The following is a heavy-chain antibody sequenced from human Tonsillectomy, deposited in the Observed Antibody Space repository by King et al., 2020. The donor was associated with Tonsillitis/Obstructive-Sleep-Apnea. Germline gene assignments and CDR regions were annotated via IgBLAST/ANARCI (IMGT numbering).Heavy chain of an antibody. CDR1: GYSFTKYW. CDR2: IYPGDSDT. D-gene: IGHD1-7*01. CDR3: ARQGGKTGTMWYFDL. Sequence: VQLVESGAEVKKPGESLKISCKGSGYSFTKYWIGWVRQMPGKGLEWMGIIYPGDSDTRYSPSFQGQVTSSADKSISTAYLQWSSLKASDTAMYYCARQGGKTGTMWYFDLWGRGTLVKVSS. V-gene: IGHV5-51*01. J-gene: IGHJ2*01.